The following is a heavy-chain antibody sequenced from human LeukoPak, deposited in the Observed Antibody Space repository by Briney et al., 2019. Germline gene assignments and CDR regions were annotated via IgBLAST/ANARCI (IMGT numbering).Heavy chain of an antibody. D-gene: IGHD3-3*01. CDR2: ISAYNGNT. J-gene: IGHJ5*02. CDR3: ARDGSHDFWSGYSKFDP. Sequence: ASVKVSCKASEYTFTGHYMHWVRQAPGQGLEWMGWISAYNGNTNYAQKLQGRVTMTTDTSTSTAYMELRSLRSDDTAVYYCARDGSHDFWSGYSKFDPWGQGTLVTVSS. CDR1: EYTFTGHY. V-gene: IGHV1-18*04.